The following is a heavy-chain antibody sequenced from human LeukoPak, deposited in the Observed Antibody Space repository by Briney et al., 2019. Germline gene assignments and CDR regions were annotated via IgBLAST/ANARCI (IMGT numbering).Heavy chain of an antibody. V-gene: IGHV4-39*01. J-gene: IGHJ4*02. D-gene: IGHD6-19*01. CDR1: GVSISSSRDY. CDR3: ARHVEIAVAGPIDY. CDR2: IYYSGST. Sequence: SETLSLTCTVSGVSISSSRDYWGWIRQPPGRGLEWIGSIYYSGSTYYNPSLKSRVTISVDTSKNQFSLKLSSVTAADTAVYHCARHVEIAVAGPIDYWGQGTLVTVSS.